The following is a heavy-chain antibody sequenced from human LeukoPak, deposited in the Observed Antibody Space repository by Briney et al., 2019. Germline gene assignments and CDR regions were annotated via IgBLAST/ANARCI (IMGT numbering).Heavy chain of an antibody. D-gene: IGHD1-26*01. CDR2: ISGSGGST. Sequence: GGSLRLSCAASGFTFSSYAMSWVRQAPGKGLEWVSAISGSGGSTYYADSVKGRFTISGDNSKNTLYLQMNSLRAEDTAVYYCAKGPSGSYYSDYWGQGTLVTVSS. CDR3: AKGPSGSYYSDY. CDR1: GFTFSSYA. J-gene: IGHJ4*02. V-gene: IGHV3-23*01.